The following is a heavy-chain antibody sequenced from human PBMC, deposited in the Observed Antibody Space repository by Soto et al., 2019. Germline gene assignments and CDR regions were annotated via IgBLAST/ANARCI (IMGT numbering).Heavy chain of an antibody. D-gene: IGHD6-13*01. J-gene: IGHJ4*02. V-gene: IGHV1-69*12. CDR2: IIPISGTA. Sequence: QVQLVQSGAEVKKPGSSVKVSCKASGGTFSSYAISWVRQAPGQGLEWMGGIIPISGTANYAQKFQGRVTITADDSTSPAYMSLSSLRSKATAVYSCAKDSSSWYDRFDSCGQRTLFIVAS. CDR3: AKDSSSWYDRFDS. CDR1: GGTFSSYA.